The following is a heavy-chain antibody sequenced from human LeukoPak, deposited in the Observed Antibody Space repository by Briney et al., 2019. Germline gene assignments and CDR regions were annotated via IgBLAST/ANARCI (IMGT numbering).Heavy chain of an antibody. CDR3: ARAPPSYCSSTSCVAFDI. Sequence: ASVKVSCKTSGYTFTANFMHWVRQAPGQGLEWMGWINPNSGGTNYAQKFQGRVTMTRDTSISTAYMELSRLRSDDTAVYYCARAPPSYCSSTSCVAFDIWGQGTMVTVSS. V-gene: IGHV1-2*02. CDR2: INPNSGGT. CDR1: GYTFTANF. J-gene: IGHJ3*02. D-gene: IGHD2-2*01.